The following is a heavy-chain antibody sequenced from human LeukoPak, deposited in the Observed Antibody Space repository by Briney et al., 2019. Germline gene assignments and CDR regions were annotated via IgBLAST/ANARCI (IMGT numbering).Heavy chain of an antibody. CDR3: ARKENVYYYFDY. J-gene: IGHJ4*02. CDR2: IYHSRTT. CDR1: GYSITSSSW. V-gene: IGHV4-28*01. Sequence: PSETLSLTCAVSGYSITSSSWWGWIRQPPGKGLEWIGYIYHSRTTYYNPSLQSRVTMSVDTSKNQFSLKLSSVTAVDTAVYYCARKENVYYYFDYWGQGTLVTVSS. D-gene: IGHD3-10*01.